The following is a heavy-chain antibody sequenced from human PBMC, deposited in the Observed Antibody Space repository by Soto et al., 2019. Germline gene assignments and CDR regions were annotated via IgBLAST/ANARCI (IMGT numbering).Heavy chain of an antibody. CDR2: INPNSGGT. CDR1: GYTFTGYY. V-gene: IGHV1-2*04. D-gene: IGHD3-10*01. Sequence: ASVKVSCKASGYTFTGYYMHWVRQAPGQGLEWMGWINPNSGGTNYAQKFQGWVTMTRDTSISTAYRELSRLRSDDTAVYYCARGGTYYYGSGSYHSRNYYYYMDVWGKGTTVTVSS. CDR3: ARGGTYYYGSGSYHSRNYYYYMDV. J-gene: IGHJ6*03.